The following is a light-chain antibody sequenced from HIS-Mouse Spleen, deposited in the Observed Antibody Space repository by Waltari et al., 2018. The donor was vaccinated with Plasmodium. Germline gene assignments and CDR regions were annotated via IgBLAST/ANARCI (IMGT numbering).Light chain of an antibody. Sequence: QSALTQPASVSGSPGQSITISCTRTRSHVRGYTYVSWYQQHPGKAPKLMIYDVSNRPSGVSNRFSGSKSGNTASLTISGLQAEDEADYYCSSYTSSSTRVFGTGTKVTVL. CDR3: SSYTSSSTRV. CDR2: DVS. CDR1: RSHVRGYTY. J-gene: IGLJ1*01. V-gene: IGLV2-14*03.